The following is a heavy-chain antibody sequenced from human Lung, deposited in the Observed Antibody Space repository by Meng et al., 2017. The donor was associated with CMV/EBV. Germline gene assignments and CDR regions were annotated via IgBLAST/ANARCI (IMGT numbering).Heavy chain of an antibody. J-gene: IGHJ4*02. V-gene: IGHV3-23*01. CDR2: IGPSGGNT. D-gene: IGHD6-13*01. Sequence: GEXXKISCAASGFTFSSYVMTWVRQAPGKGLEWVSGIGPSGGNTYYADSVKGRFTISRGNSRNTLYLQMNGLRAEDTAVYYCAKAGYSSSWYVFDYWGQGXLATVSS. CDR1: GFTFSSYV. CDR3: AKAGYSSSWYVFDY.